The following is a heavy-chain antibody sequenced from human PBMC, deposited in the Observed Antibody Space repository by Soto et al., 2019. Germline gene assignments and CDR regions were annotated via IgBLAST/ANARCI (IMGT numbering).Heavy chain of an antibody. D-gene: IGHD2-15*01. CDR2: IWYDGSNK. CDR3: ARDPGYCSGGSCYPLFDY. Sequence: GGSLRLSCAASGFTFSSYGMHWVRQAPGKGLEWVAVIWYDGSNKYYADSVKGRFTISRDNSKNTLYLQMNSLRAEDTAVYYCARDPGYCSGGSCYPLFDYWGQGTLVTVSS. J-gene: IGHJ4*02. V-gene: IGHV3-33*01. CDR1: GFTFSSYG.